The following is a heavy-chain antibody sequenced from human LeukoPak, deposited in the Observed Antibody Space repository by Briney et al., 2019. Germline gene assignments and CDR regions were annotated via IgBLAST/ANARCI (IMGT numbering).Heavy chain of an antibody. J-gene: IGHJ6*03. Sequence: ASVKVSCKASGYTSTGYYMHWVRQAPGQGLEWMGRINPNSGGTNYAQKFQGRVTMTRDTSISTAYMELSRLRSDDTAVYYCARGGYGDYVGYYYYMDVWGKGTTVTVSS. V-gene: IGHV1-2*06. D-gene: IGHD4-17*01. CDR3: ARGGYGDYVGYYYYMDV. CDR1: GYTSTGYY. CDR2: INPNSGGT.